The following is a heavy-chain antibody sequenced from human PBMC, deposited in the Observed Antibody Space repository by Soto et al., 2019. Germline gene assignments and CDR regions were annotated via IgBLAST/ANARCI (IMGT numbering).Heavy chain of an antibody. D-gene: IGHD1-26*01. J-gene: IGHJ3*02. V-gene: IGHV3-23*01. CDR2: ISGSGGST. CDR1: GGSISSSSYY. Sequence: ETLSLTCTVSGGSISSSSYYWGWIRQPPGKGLEWVSAISGSGGSTYYADSVKGRFTISRDNSKNTLYLQMNSLRAEDTAVYYCASIKVGARPNDAFDIWGQGTMVTVSS. CDR3: ASIKVGARPNDAFDI.